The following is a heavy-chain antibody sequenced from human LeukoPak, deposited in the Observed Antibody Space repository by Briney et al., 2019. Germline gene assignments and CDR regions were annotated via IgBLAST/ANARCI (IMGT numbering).Heavy chain of an antibody. J-gene: IGHJ3*02. D-gene: IGHD1-26*01. CDR2: IYYSGST. CDR3: ARSGRHGGSDAFDI. CDR1: GDSIGSYY. Sequence: PSETLSLTCAVSGDSIGSYYWSWIRQPPGKGLEWIGYIYYSGSTNYNPSLKSRVTISVDTSKNQFSLKLTSVTAADTAVYFCARSGRHGGSDAFDIWGQGTMVTVSS. V-gene: IGHV4-59*01.